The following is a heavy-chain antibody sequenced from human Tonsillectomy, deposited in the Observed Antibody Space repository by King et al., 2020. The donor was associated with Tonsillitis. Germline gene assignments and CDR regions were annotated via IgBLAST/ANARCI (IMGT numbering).Heavy chain of an antibody. Sequence: VQLVESGGGLVKPGGSLRLSCAASGFTVSSNYMSWVRQAPGKGLEWVSVIYSGGSTYYADSVKGRFTISRDNSKNTLYLQMNSLRAEDTAVYYCAREGDYKNMDVWGQGTTVTVSS. CDR2: IYSGGST. J-gene: IGHJ6*02. D-gene: IGHD4-17*01. V-gene: IGHV3-53*01. CDR3: AREGDYKNMDV. CDR1: GFTVSSNY.